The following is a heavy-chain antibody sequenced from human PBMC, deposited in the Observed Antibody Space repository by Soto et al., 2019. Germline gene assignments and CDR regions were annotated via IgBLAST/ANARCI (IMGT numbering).Heavy chain of an antibody. V-gene: IGHV4-59*11. CDR3: ATYVGYCSGGSCYNTWFDP. D-gene: IGHD2-15*01. Sequence: SETLSLTCTVSGGSISSHYWSWIRQPPGKGLEWIGYVFYTGITNYNPSLKSRVTMSVDTSKNQISLEMTSVTAADTAVYYCATYVGYCSGGSCYNTWFDPWGQGTLVTVSS. J-gene: IGHJ5*02. CDR1: GGSISSHY. CDR2: VFYTGIT.